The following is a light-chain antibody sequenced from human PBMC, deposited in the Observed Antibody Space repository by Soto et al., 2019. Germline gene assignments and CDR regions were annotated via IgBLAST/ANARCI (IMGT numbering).Light chain of an antibody. V-gene: IGKV1-5*03. CDR1: QSIGSW. CDR2: KAS. CDR3: QQYNTYLWT. Sequence: DIQMTQFPFTLSASVGDRVIIVCRASQSIGSWLAWYQQKPGKAPTLLIYKASTLESGVPSRFSGSGSATEFTLTIRSLQPDDFATYYCQQYNTYLWTFGQGTKV. J-gene: IGKJ1*01.